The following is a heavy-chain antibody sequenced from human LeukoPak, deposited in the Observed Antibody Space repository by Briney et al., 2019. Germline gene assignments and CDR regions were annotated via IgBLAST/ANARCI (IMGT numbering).Heavy chain of an antibody. CDR3: ARGSRDFCSGYFGSWIRFDP. CDR1: GFTFSSYS. J-gene: IGHJ5*02. Sequence: GGSLRLSCAASGFTFSSYSMNWVRQAPGKGLEWVSSISSSSSYIYYADSVKGRFTISRDNAKNSLYLQMNSLRAEDTAVYYCARGSRDFCSGYFGSWIRFDPWGQGTLVTVSS. V-gene: IGHV3-21*01. D-gene: IGHD3-3*01. CDR2: ISSSSSYI.